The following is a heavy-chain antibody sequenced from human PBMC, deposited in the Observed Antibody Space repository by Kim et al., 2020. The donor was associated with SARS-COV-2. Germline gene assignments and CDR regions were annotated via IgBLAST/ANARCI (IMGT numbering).Heavy chain of an antibody. V-gene: IGHV3-30*01. CDR2: NK. Sequence: NKYYADSVKGRFTISRDNSKNTLYLQMNSLRAEDTAVYYCASDAVAGLDYWGQGTLVTVSS. D-gene: IGHD6-19*01. J-gene: IGHJ4*02. CDR3: ASDAVAGLDY.